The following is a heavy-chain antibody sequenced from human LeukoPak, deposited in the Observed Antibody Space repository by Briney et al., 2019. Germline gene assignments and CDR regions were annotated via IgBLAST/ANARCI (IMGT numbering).Heavy chain of an antibody. V-gene: IGHV3-48*01. CDR1: GFTFSSYS. CDR2: ISSSSSTR. D-gene: IGHD3-22*01. Sequence: PGGSLRLSCAASGFTFSSYSMNWVRQAPGKGLEWVSYISSSSSTRYYADSVKGRFTISRDNAKNSLYLQMNSLRAEDTAVYYCARAGLRQTYYYDSSGYYSGFDYWGQGTLVTVSS. J-gene: IGHJ4*02. CDR3: ARAGLRQTYYYDSSGYYSGFDY.